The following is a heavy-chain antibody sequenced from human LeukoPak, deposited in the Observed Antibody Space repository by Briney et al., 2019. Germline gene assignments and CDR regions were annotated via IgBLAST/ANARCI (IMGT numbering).Heavy chain of an antibody. D-gene: IGHD3-10*01. V-gene: IGHV6-1*01. J-gene: IGHJ6*02. Sequence: SQTLSLTCAISGDIVSSNSVAWNWIRQSPSRGLEWLGRTYYRSKWYNDYAVSVKSRITINPDTSKNQFSLQLNSVTPEDTAVYYCARGFYYTGMDVWGQGTTVTVSS. CDR1: GDIVSSNSVA. CDR2: TYYRSKWYN. CDR3: ARGFYYTGMDV.